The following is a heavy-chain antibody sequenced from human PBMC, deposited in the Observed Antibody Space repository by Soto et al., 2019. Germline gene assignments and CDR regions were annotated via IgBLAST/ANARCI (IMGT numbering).Heavy chain of an antibody. J-gene: IGHJ6*02. CDR3: AKVVDILTGYLSDYYYGMDV. CDR2: ISGSGGST. D-gene: IGHD3-9*01. Sequence: GGSLRLSCAASGFTFSSYAMSWVRQAPGKGLEWVSAISGSGGSTYYADSVKGRFTISRDNSKNTLYLQMNSLRAEDTAVYYCAKVVDILTGYLSDYYYGMDVWGQGTTVTVSS. V-gene: IGHV3-23*01. CDR1: GFTFSSYA.